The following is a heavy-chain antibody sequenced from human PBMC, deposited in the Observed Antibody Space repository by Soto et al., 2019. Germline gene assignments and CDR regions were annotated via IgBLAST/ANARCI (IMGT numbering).Heavy chain of an antibody. Sequence: GASVKVSCKASGGTFSSYAISWVRQAPGQGLEWMGWIIPINGTTNYAQKLQGRVTITADTSTSTAYMELTSLRSDDTAVYYCARNTAMGPHYNWFDPWGQGTLVTVSS. CDR3: ARNTAMGPHYNWFDP. V-gene: IGHV1-69*06. D-gene: IGHD5-18*01. CDR2: IIPINGTT. J-gene: IGHJ5*02. CDR1: GGTFSSYA.